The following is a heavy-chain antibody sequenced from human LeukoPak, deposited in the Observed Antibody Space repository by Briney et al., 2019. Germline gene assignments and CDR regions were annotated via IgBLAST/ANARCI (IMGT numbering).Heavy chain of an antibody. J-gene: IGHJ4*02. V-gene: IGHV3-23*01. Sequence: PGGSLRLSCAASGFTFSGYAMSWVRQAPGKGLEWVSAISGSGGSTYYADSVKGRFTISRDNSKNTLYLQMNSLRAEDTAVYYCAKEVTPPDYYGSDPGRYFDYWGQGTLVTVSS. CDR3: AKEVTPPDYYGSDPGRYFDY. CDR1: GFTFSGYA. D-gene: IGHD3-10*01. CDR2: ISGSGGST.